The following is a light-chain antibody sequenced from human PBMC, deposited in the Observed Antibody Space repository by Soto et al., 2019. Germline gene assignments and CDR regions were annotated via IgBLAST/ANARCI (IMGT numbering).Light chain of an antibody. CDR3: CAYAGSHTWV. V-gene: IGLV2-11*01. CDR1: SNDVGGYKY. Sequence: QSALTQPRSVSGSPGQSVTISCTGTSNDVGGYKYVSWYQQHPGRAPKLMIYDVSKRPSGVPDRFSGSKSGNTASLTISGLQAEDEADYYCCAYAGSHTWVFGGGTKVTVL. J-gene: IGLJ3*02. CDR2: DVS.